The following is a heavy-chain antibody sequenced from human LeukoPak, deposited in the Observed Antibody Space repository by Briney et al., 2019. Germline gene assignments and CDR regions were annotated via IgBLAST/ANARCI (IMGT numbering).Heavy chain of an antibody. D-gene: IGHD5-18*01. CDR1: GFTFSSYS. Sequence: GGSLRLSCAASGFTFSSYSMNWVRQAPGKGLEWVSYISSSSSYIYYADSVKGRFTISRDNAKNSLYLQMNSLRAEDTAVYYCARERGYSYGYSDYWGQGTLVTVSS. J-gene: IGHJ4*02. CDR3: ARERGYSYGYSDY. V-gene: IGHV3-21*05. CDR2: ISSSSSYI.